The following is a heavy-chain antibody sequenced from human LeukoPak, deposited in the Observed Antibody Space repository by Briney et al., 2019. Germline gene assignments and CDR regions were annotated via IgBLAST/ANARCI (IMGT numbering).Heavy chain of an antibody. CDR1: GFTFRNSD. D-gene: IGHD3-22*01. J-gene: IGHJ4*02. Sequence: GGSLRLSYQAPGFTFRNSDKHWARQAPGKGLEWVAVISRDGINKYYADSVRGRFTISRDNSKNTVYLQMNSQSAEDTAVYYCARNQTWGYSDYWGQGTLVTVSS. CDR3: ARNQTWGYSDY. CDR2: ISRDGINK. V-gene: IGHV3-30*03.